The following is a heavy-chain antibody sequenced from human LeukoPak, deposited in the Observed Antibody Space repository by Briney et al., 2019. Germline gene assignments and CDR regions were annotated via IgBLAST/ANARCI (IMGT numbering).Heavy chain of an antibody. CDR1: GYTFTSYA. V-gene: IGHV1-3*02. J-gene: IGHJ2*01. CDR2: SNAGNGNT. CDR3: ARRLHPGWYFDL. Sequence: GASVKVSCKASGYTFTSYAMHWVRQAPGQRLEWMGWSNAGNGNTKYSQEFQGRVTITRDTSASTAYMELSSLRSDDTAVYYCARRLHPGWYFDLWGRGTLVTVSS.